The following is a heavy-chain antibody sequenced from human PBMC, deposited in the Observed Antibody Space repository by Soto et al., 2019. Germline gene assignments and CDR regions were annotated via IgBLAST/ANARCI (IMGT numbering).Heavy chain of an antibody. CDR3: ARDGLPFALDI. V-gene: IGHV3-7*03. CDR2: IKEDGSEK. D-gene: IGHD5-18*01. CDR1: GFTFSHHW. Sequence: EMQVVQSGGGLVQPGGSLRLSCAGSGFTFSHHWMSWVRQAPGKGLEWVAKIKEDGSEKNYADSVKGRFTISRDNAKNSVYLQMNILRAEDTAMYDCARDGLPFALDIWGQGTMVTVFS. J-gene: IGHJ3*02.